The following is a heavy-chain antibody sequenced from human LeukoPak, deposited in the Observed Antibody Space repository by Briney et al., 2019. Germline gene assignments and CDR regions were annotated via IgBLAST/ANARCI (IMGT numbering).Heavy chain of an antibody. Sequence: AGGSLRLSCAASGFTFSSYGMHWVRQAPGKGLEWVAFIRYDGSNKYYADSVKGRFTISRDNSKNTLYLQMNSLRAEDTAVYYCAKVKSLTIWFGELKDYYGMDVWGQGTTVTVSS. CDR1: GFTFSSYG. J-gene: IGHJ6*02. CDR2: IRYDGSNK. D-gene: IGHD3-10*01. V-gene: IGHV3-30*02. CDR3: AKVKSLTIWFGELKDYYGMDV.